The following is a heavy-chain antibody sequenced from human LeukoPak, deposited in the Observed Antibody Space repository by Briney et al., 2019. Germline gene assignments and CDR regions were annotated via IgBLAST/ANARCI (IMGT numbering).Heavy chain of an antibody. D-gene: IGHD2-15*01. J-gene: IGHJ6*03. CDR1: GFTFSSYW. CDR2: INSDGSTT. Sequence: GGSLRLSCAASGFTFSSYWMHWVRQPPGKGLVWVSRINSDGSTTTYADSVKGRSTISRDNAQNTLYLQMNSLRAEDTAVYYCARGAQGYYYDYMDVWGKGTTVIVSS. CDR3: ARGAQGYYYDYMDV. V-gene: IGHV3-74*01.